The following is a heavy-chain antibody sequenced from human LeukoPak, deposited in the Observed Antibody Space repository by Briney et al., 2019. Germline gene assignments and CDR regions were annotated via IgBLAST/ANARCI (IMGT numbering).Heavy chain of an antibody. CDR3: ARGGYSYGHFDY. V-gene: IGHV3-30*04. CDR1: GFTFSSYA. Sequence: GRSLRLSCAASGFTFSSYAMHWVRQAPGKGLEWVAVISYDGSNKYYADSVKGRFTISRDSSKNTLYLQMNSLRAEYTAVYYCARGGYSYGHFDYWGQGTLVTVSS. D-gene: IGHD5-18*01. CDR2: ISYDGSNK. J-gene: IGHJ4*02.